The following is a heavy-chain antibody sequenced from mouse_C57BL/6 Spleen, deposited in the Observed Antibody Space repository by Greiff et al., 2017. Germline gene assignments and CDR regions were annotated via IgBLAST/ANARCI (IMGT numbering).Heavy chain of an antibody. J-gene: IGHJ4*01. CDR1: GFTFSSYG. D-gene: IGHD1-1*01. CDR3: SSPYYYGSPSMDY. Sequence: EVQLVESGGDLVKPGGSLKLSCAASGFTFSSYGMSWVRQTPDKRLEWVATISSGGSYTYYPDSVKGHFTISRDNAKKTLYLQMSSLKSEDTAMYYCSSPYYYGSPSMDYWGQGTSVTVSS. V-gene: IGHV5-6*01. CDR2: ISSGGSYT.